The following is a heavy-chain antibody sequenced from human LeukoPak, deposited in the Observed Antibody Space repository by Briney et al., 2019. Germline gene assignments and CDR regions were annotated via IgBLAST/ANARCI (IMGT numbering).Heavy chain of an antibody. CDR1: GDSVSSNSAA. CDR2: TYYRSKWYN. V-gene: IGHV6-1*01. Sequence: SQTLSLTCAISGDSVSSNSAAWNWIRQSPSRGLEWLGRTYYRSKWYNDYAVSVKSRIIINADTSKNQFSLQLNSVTPEDTAVYYCARGGNYYDSSGYHYELSYWGQGTLVTVSS. CDR3: ARGGNYYDSSGYHYELSY. J-gene: IGHJ4*02. D-gene: IGHD3-22*01.